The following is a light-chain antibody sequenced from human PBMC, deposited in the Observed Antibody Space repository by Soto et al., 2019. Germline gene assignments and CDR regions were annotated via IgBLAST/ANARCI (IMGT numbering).Light chain of an antibody. Sequence: EIVLTQSPGTLSLSPGERATLSCRASQSVSSSYLAWYQQKPGQAPRLLIYGASSRATGIPDRFSGSGSGTDFTLTISRLEPEDFAVYYCQQYGXSPQTFGQGTKV. V-gene: IGKV3-20*01. CDR2: GAS. CDR1: QSVSSSY. J-gene: IGKJ1*01. CDR3: QQYGXSPQT.